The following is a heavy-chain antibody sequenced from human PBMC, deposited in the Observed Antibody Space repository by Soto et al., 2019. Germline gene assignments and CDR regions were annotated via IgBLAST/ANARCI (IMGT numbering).Heavy chain of an antibody. CDR3: ARRGEVRDYYYGMDV. CDR2: IDPSDSYT. J-gene: IGHJ6*02. CDR1: GYSFTSYW. V-gene: IGHV5-10-1*01. D-gene: IGHD3-10*01. Sequence: GESLKISCKGSGYSFTSYWISWVRQMPGKGLEWMGRIDPSDSYTNYSPSFQGHVTISADKSISTAYLQWSSLKASDTAMYYCARRGEVRDYYYGMDVWGQGTTVTVSS.